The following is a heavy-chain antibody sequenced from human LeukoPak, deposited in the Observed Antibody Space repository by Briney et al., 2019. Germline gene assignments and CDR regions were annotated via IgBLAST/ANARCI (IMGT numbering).Heavy chain of an antibody. CDR3: ARVRGYCTNGVCYTGRLYYCYYMDV. CDR2: IYYSGST. J-gene: IGHJ6*03. D-gene: IGHD2-8*01. CDR1: GGSISSYY. V-gene: IGHV4-59*01. Sequence: SETLSLTCTVSGGSISSYYWSWIRQPPGKGLEWIGYIYYSGSTNYNPSLKSRVTISVDTSKNQFSLKLSSVTAADTAVYYCARVRGYCTNGVCYTGRLYYCYYMDVWGKGTTVTVSS.